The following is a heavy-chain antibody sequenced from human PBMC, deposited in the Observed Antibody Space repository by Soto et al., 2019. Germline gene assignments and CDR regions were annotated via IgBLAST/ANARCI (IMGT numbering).Heavy chain of an antibody. CDR2: IIPIFGTA. CDR1: GGTFSSYA. D-gene: IGHD6-13*01. V-gene: IGHV1-69*06. CDR3: ARDWVDIAAAGTPYYYYGMDV. J-gene: IGHJ6*02. Sequence: QVQLVQSGAEAKKPGSSVKVSCKASGGTFSSYAISWVRQAPGQGLEWMGGIIPIFGTANYAQKFQGRVTITADKSTSTAYMELSSLRSEDTAVYYCARDWVDIAAAGTPYYYYGMDVWGQGTTVTVSS.